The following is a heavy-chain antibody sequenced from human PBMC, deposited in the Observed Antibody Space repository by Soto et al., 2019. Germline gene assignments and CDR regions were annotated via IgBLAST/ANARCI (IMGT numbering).Heavy chain of an antibody. D-gene: IGHD4-17*01. CDR2: IYYSGTT. J-gene: IGHJ4*02. CDR1: GDSISSGGFF. CDR3: ARAATIADYFGSHS. V-gene: IGHV4-31*03. Sequence: SETLSLTCTVSGDSISSGGFFWTWIRQLPGKGLEWIGNIYYSGTTYYNPSLNSRLTISVDTSKNQFSLRLTSVTAAGTAVYYCARAATIADYFGSHSWGQGTLVTVYS.